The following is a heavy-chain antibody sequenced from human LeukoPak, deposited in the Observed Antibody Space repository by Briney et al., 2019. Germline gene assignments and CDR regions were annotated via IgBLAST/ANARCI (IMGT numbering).Heavy chain of an antibody. CDR3: AREGAARPFDY. Sequence: PGRSLRLSCAASRFTFSSYGMHWVRQAPGKGLEWVAVIWYDGSNKYYADSVKGRFTISRDNSKNTLYLQMNSLRAEDTAVYYCAREGAARPFDYWGQGTLVTVSS. V-gene: IGHV3-33*01. CDR2: IWYDGSNK. J-gene: IGHJ4*02. D-gene: IGHD6-6*01. CDR1: RFTFSSYG.